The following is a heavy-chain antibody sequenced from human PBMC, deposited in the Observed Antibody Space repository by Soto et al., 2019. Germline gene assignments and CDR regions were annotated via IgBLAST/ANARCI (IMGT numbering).Heavy chain of an antibody. Sequence: EVQLVESGGDLVQPGGSLRLSCAGSGFTFSSSWMVWVRQAPGEGLEWVGNINPDGRTTNYVDSVKGRFTISRDNAKNSVYLPMDSLRGEDTAVYYCARDRAYNCFDYWGQGTLVTVSS. CDR3: ARDRAYNCFDY. J-gene: IGHJ4*02. CDR2: INPDGRTT. D-gene: IGHD1-1*01. V-gene: IGHV3-7*03. CDR1: GFTFSSSW.